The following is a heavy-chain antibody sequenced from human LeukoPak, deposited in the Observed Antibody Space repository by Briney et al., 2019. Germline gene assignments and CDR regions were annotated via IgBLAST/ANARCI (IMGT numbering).Heavy chain of an antibody. CDR3: ARDVSSWLDS. CDR1: GFTFSSYA. D-gene: IGHD6-13*01. Sequence: GGSLRLSCAASGFTFSSYAMHWVRQAPGKGLEWVAVISYDGSNKYYADSVKGRFTISRDNSKNTLYLQMNSLRAEDTAVYYCARDVSSWLDSWGQGTLVTVSS. J-gene: IGHJ4*02. CDR2: ISYDGSNK. V-gene: IGHV3-30*04.